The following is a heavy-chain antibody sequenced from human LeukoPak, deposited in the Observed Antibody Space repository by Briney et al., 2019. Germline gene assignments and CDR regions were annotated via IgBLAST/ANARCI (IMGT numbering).Heavy chain of an antibody. J-gene: IGHJ4*02. CDR3: ASLSIVGATGAPN. D-gene: IGHD1-26*01. CDR1: GRSISSTSYY. V-gene: IGHV4-39*01. Sequence: SETLSLTCTVAGRSISSTSYYSGWIRQPPGKGLEWIGNIYFSGSTYYNPSVKSRITISVDTSKNQFSLRLTSVTAPATAVYYRASLSIVGATGAPNWGQGTLVTVSS. CDR2: IYFSGST.